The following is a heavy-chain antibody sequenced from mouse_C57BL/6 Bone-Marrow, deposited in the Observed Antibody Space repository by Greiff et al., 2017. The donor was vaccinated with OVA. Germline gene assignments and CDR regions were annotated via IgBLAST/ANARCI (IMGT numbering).Heavy chain of an antibody. CDR3: ARHEDPLLLRFPWFAY. Sequence: QVQLQQPGAELVKPGASVKLSCKASGYTFTEYTIHWVKQRSGQGLEWIGWFYLGSGSIKYNEKFKDKATLTADKSSSTVYMELSRLTSEDSAVYFCARHEDPLLLRFPWFAYWGQGTLVTVSA. V-gene: IGHV1-62-2*01. CDR1: GYTFTEYT. J-gene: IGHJ3*01. D-gene: IGHD1-1*01. CDR2: FYLGSGSI.